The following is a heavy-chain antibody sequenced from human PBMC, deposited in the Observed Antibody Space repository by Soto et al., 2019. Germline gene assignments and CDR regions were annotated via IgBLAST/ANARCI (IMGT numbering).Heavy chain of an antibody. V-gene: IGHV3-23*01. J-gene: IGHJ4*02. CDR1: GFTFSNYA. D-gene: IGHD5-12*01. CDR2: ITSTGSST. Sequence: EVQLLESGGGFVQPGGSLRLSCAASGFTFSNYAMTWVRQAPGKGLEWVSAITSTGSSTYYADSVKGRFTISRDNPKNMLFLQINSMRAVDTAVYYCAKGAKGYVVSSLACWGQGALVSVSS. CDR3: AKGAKGYVVSSLAC.